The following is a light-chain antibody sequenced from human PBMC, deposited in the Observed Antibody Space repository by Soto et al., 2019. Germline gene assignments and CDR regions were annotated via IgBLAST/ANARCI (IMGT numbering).Light chain of an antibody. CDR1: QGIRND. J-gene: IGKJ2*01. Sequence: IQMTQSPSSLSASVGDRVTITCRASQGIRNDLGWYQQKPGKAPKLLIFASSSLQSGVPSRFSGSGSGTDFTLTISRLEPEDFAVYYCQQYGSSPYTFGQGTKLEIK. CDR2: ASS. V-gene: IGKV1-6*01. CDR3: QQYGSSPYT.